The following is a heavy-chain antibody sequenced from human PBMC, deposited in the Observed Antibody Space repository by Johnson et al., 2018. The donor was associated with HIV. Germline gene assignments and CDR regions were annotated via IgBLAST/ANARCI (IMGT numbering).Heavy chain of an antibody. Sequence: VQLVESGGGLVQPGGSLRLSCAASGFTFSSYWMHWVRQAPGKGLVWVSRIHNDGSSTTYADSVKGRFTISRDNAKNTLYLQMSSLRAEDTAVYYCARERRGYSSSGDVFDIWGQGTMVTVSS. V-gene: IGHV3-74*01. CDR1: GFTFSSYW. D-gene: IGHD6-13*01. CDR2: IHNDGSST. J-gene: IGHJ3*02. CDR3: ARERRGYSSSGDVFDI.